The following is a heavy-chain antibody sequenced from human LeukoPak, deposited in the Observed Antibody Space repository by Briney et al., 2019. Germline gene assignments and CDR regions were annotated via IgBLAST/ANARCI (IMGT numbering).Heavy chain of an antibody. CDR2: ISYDGSNK. CDR3: ARDPKSFDY. V-gene: IGHV3-30*03. J-gene: IGHJ4*02. Sequence: GRSLRLSCAASGFTFSSYGMHWVRQAPGKGLEWVAVISYDGSNKYYADSVKGRFTISRDNSKNTLYLQMNSLRAEDTAVYYCARDPKSFDYWGQGTLVTVSS. CDR1: GFTFSSYG.